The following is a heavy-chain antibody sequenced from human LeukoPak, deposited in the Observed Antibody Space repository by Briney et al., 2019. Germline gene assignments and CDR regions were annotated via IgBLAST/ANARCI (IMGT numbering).Heavy chain of an antibody. J-gene: IGHJ4*02. CDR3: ARERYYDSNGYYYVYFDY. D-gene: IGHD3-22*01. V-gene: IGHV1-2*02. Sequence: ASVKVSCKASGYTFTGYYIHWVRQAPGQGPEWMGRIDPNSGGTNYAQKFQGRVTMTTDTSISTAYMELSRLRPDDTAVYYCARERYYDSNGYYYVYFDYWGQGTLVTVSS. CDR1: GYTFTGYY. CDR2: IDPNSGGT.